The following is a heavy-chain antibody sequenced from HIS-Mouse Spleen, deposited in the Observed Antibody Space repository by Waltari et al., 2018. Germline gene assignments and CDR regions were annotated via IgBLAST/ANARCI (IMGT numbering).Heavy chain of an antibody. CDR3: AREIPYSSSWYDWYFDL. CDR1: GGSISSSSYY. Sequence: QLQLQESGPGLVKPSETLSLTCTVSGGSISSSSYYWGWIRQPPGKGLGWIGSVYYRGGTSHNPSLKGRVTISVDTSKNQFSLKLSSVTAADTAVYYCAREIPYSSSWYDWYFDLWGRGTLVTVSS. D-gene: IGHD6-13*01. V-gene: IGHV4-39*07. CDR2: VYYRGGT. J-gene: IGHJ2*01.